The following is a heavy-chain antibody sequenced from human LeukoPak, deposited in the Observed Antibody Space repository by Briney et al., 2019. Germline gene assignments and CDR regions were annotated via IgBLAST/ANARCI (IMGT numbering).Heavy chain of an antibody. D-gene: IGHD3-16*01. CDR1: GGSISSYY. V-gene: IGHV4-59*01. CDR2: IYYSGST. J-gene: IGHJ6*03. CDR3: ARETSQKGAHYMDV. Sequence: SETLSLTCTVSGGSISSYYWSWIRQPPGKGLEWIGYIYYSGSTNYNPSLKSRVTISVHTSKNQFSLKLSSVTAADTAVYFCARETSQKGAHYMDVWGKGTTVTISS.